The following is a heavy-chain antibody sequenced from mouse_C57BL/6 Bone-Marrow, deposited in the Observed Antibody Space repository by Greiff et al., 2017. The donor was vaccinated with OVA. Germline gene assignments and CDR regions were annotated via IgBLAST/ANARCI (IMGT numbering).Heavy chain of an antibody. J-gene: IGHJ4*01. CDR2: IWSGGST. D-gene: IGHD2-2*01. V-gene: IGHV2-2*01. Sequence: VHLVESGPGLVQPSQSLSITCTVSGFSLTSYGVHWVRQSPGKGLEWLGVIWSGGSTDYNAAFISRLSISKDNSKSQVFFKMNSLQADDTAIYYCARTGYPYYYAMDYWGQGTSVTVSS. CDR1: GFSLTSYG. CDR3: ARTGYPYYYAMDY.